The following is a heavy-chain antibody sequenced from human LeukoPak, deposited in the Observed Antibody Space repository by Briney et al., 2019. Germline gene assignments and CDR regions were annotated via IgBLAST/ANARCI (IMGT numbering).Heavy chain of an antibody. CDR1: GYSFTSYW. J-gene: IGHJ6*02. CDR3: ARHSGYDSYYYYYGMDV. D-gene: IGHD5-12*01. Sequence: GESLKISCKGSGYSFTSYWIGWVRQMPGKGLEWMGIIYPGDSDSRYSPSFQGQVPISADKSISTAYLQWSSLKASDTAMYHCARHSGYDSYYYYYGMDVWGQGTTVTVSS. V-gene: IGHV5-51*01. CDR2: IYPGDSDS.